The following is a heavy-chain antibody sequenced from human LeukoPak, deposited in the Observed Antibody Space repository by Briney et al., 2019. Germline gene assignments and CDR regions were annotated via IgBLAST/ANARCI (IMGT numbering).Heavy chain of an antibody. CDR2: INSNGDEI. J-gene: IGHJ4*02. V-gene: IGHV3-23*01. Sequence: GGSLRLSCAASGFTFSTYAMTWVRQAPGKGLEWVSGINSNGDEIYYADSVRGRFTISRDNSNNALYVQMDSLRAEDTAVYYCANWIGSSSRDYWGQGTLVTVSS. D-gene: IGHD6-6*01. CDR1: GFTFSTYA. CDR3: ANWIGSSSRDY.